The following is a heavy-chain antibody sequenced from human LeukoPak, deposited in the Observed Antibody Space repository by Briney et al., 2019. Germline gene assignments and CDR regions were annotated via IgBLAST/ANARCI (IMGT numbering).Heavy chain of an antibody. Sequence: SGGSLRLSCAASGFTFSSYGMHWVRQAPDKGLEWVAFIRYDGGNKYYADSVKGRFTISRDNSKNTLYLQMNSLRAEDTAVYYCLTIVETTFDAFDIWGQGTMVTVSS. CDR1: GFTFSSYG. D-gene: IGHD2/OR15-2a*01. J-gene: IGHJ3*02. CDR2: IRYDGGNK. V-gene: IGHV3-30*02. CDR3: LTIVETTFDAFDI.